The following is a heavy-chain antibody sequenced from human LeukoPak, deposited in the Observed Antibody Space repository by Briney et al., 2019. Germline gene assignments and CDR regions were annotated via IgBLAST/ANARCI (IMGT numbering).Heavy chain of an antibody. CDR3: ARDQVVGSGGNSP. CDR2: ISTDGRST. D-gene: IGHD3-10*01. V-gene: IGHV3-74*01. Sequence: GGSLRLSCEASGFTFSRHWMHWVRQAPGKGLVWVSRISTDGRSTNYADSVEGRFTISRDNAKNTLYLQMNSLRAEDTAIYYCARDQVVGSGGNSPWGQGTLVTVSS. CDR1: GFTFSRHW. J-gene: IGHJ5*02.